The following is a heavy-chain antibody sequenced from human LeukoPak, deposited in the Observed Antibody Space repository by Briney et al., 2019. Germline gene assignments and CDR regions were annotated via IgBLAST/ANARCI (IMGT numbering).Heavy chain of an antibody. D-gene: IGHD3-22*01. CDR3: ARTGNYYDSSGYYTYFDY. J-gene: IGHJ4*02. CDR2: ISSSGSTI. V-gene: IGHV3-11*04. CDR1: GFTFSDYY. Sequence: KPGGSLRLSCAASGFTFSDYYMSWIRQAPGKGLEGFSYISSSGSTIYYADPVKGRFTISRDNDKNSLYLRMNSLRAEDTAVYYCARTGNYYDSSGYYTYFDYWGQGTLVTVSS.